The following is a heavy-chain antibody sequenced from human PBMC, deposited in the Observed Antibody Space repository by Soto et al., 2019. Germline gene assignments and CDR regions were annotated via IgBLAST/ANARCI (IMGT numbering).Heavy chain of an antibody. CDR3: AREFSSSFCFQAEDGIRYTVPVLAFLLNRSSDL. D-gene: IGHD3-9*01. CDR2: ICYDGSNK. J-gene: IGHJ2*01. Sequence: KGLERVAVICYDGSNKYYADSVKGRFTIYRDNSKSTLYLQMNSMRAEETAVYYCAREFSSSFCFQAEDGIRYTVPVLAFLLNRSSDL. V-gene: IGHV3-33*01.